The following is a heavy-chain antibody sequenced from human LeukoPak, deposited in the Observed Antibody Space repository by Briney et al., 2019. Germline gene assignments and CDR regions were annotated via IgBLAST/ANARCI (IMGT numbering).Heavy chain of an antibody. V-gene: IGHV3-9*01. CDR2: ISWNSGSI. D-gene: IGHD3-10*01. Sequence: PGRSLRLSCAASGFTFDDYAMHWVRQAPGKGLEWVSGISWNSGSIGYADSVKGRFTISRDNAKNSLYLQMNSLRAEDTALYYCAKIDGYYYGSGSSFNDAFDIWGQGTMVTVSS. CDR3: AKIDGYYYGSGSSFNDAFDI. J-gene: IGHJ3*02. CDR1: GFTFDDYA.